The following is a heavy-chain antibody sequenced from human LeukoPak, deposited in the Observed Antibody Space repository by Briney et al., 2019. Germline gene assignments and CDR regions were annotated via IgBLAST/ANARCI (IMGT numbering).Heavy chain of an antibody. CDR1: GFTFDDYA. J-gene: IGHJ4*02. V-gene: IGHV3-9*01. Sequence: GRSLRLSCAASGFTFDDYAMHWVRQAPGKGLEWVSGISWNSGSIGYADSVKGRFTISRDNAKNSLYLQMNRLRAEDTALYYCAKDPGPDYYDSSGLVDYWGQGTLVTVSS. CDR3: AKDPGPDYYDSSGLVDY. CDR2: ISWNSGSI. D-gene: IGHD3-22*01.